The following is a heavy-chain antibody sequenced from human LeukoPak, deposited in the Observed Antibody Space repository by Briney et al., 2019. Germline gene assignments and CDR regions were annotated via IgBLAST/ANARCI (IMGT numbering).Heavy chain of an antibody. J-gene: IGHJ4*02. CDR2: ISSSSSYI. V-gene: IGHV3-21*01. CDR1: GFTFSNYN. CDR3: AGGTGFIIKD. Sequence: GGSLRLSCAASGFTFSNYNMNWVRQAPGKGLEWVSSISSSSSYIYYADSLKGRFTISRDNAKNSVYLQMNSLRAEDTAVYYCAGGTGFIIKDWGQGTLVTVSS. D-gene: IGHD3-9*01.